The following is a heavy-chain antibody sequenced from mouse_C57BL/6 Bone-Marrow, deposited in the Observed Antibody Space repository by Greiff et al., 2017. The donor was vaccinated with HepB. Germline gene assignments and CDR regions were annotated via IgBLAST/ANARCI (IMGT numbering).Heavy chain of an antibody. J-gene: IGHJ4*01. Sequence: VQLQESGAELARPGASVKLSCKASGYTFTSYGISWVKQRTGQGLEWIGEIYPRSGNTYYNEKFKGKATLTADKSSSTAYMELRSLTSEDSEVYVCAREGIRRGRARDYYAMDYWGQGTSVTVSS. V-gene: IGHV1-81*01. CDR3: AREGIRRGRARDYYAMDY. CDR1: GYTFTSYG. CDR2: IYPRSGNT. D-gene: IGHD2-12*01.